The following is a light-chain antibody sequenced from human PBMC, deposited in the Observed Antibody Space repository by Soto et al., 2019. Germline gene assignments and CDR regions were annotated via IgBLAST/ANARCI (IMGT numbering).Light chain of an antibody. Sequence: DIQMTQSPSTLSASVGDRVTITCRASQSISSWLAWYQQKPGKAPKLLIYKASSLEGGVPSRFSGSGSGTEFTLTISSLQPDDFATYYCQQYSSYSYTFGQGTKLKIK. CDR1: QSISSW. CDR3: QQYSSYSYT. V-gene: IGKV1-5*03. J-gene: IGKJ2*01. CDR2: KAS.